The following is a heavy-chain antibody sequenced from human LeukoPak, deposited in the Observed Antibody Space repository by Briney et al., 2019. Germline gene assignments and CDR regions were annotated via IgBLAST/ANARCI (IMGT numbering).Heavy chain of an antibody. CDR3: ARGITMVRGVISPYYFDY. CDR2: IYYSGST. CDR1: GGSISSGDYY. V-gene: IGHV4-30-2*03. J-gene: IGHJ4*02. Sequence: PSQTLSLTCTVSGGSISSGDYYWSWIRQPPGKGLEWIGSIYYSGSTYYNPSLKSRITISVDTSKNQFSLKLSSVTAADTAVYYCARGITMVRGVISPYYFDYWGQGTLVTVSS. D-gene: IGHD3-10*01.